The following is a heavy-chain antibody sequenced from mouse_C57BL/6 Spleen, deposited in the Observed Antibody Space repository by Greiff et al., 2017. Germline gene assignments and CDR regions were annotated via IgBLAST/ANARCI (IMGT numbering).Heavy chain of an antibody. CDR2: LHPNSGST. D-gene: IGHD2-1*01. V-gene: IGHV1-64*01. Sequence: QVQLQQPGAELVKPGASVQLSCKASGYTFTSYWMHWVKQRPGQGLEWIGMLHPNSGSTNYNAKLTSKATLHVDTSSRTAYMQLSSLTSEDSAVDYCARVGNWLRYCDVGGTGTTVTVAA. CDR3: ARVGNWLRYCDV. CDR1: GYTFTSYW. J-gene: IGHJ1*03.